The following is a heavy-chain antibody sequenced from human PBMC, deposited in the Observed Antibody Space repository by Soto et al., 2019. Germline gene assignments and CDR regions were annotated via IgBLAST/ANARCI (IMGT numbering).Heavy chain of an antibody. D-gene: IGHD6-13*01. CDR3: ARSDSSSWYPNWFDP. CDR2: IYYSGST. CDR1: GGSISSGGYY. V-gene: IGHV4-31*03. Sequence: QVQLQESGPGLVKPSQTLSLTCTVSGGSISSGGYYWSWIRQHPGKGLEWIGYIYYSGSTYYNPSPKSRVTISVDTSKNQFSLKLSSVTAADTAVYYCARSDSSSWYPNWFDPWGQGTLVTVAA. J-gene: IGHJ5*02.